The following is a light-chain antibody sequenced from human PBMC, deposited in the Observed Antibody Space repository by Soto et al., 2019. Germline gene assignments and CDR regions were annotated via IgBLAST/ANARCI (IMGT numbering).Light chain of an antibody. V-gene: IGLV2-14*01. CDR2: DVS. J-gene: IGLJ2*01. Sequence: QSALTQPASVSGSPGQSITISCTGTSSDVGSYNYVSWYQQYPGKAPKLMIYDVSNRPSGVSYRFSGSKSGNTASLTISGLHDEDEAAYYCSSYTTSSTHVVFGAGTKLTVL. CDR3: SSYTTSSTHVV. CDR1: SSDVGSYNY.